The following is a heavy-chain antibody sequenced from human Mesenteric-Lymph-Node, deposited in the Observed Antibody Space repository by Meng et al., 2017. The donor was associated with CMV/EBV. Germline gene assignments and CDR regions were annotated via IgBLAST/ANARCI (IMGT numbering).Heavy chain of an antibody. CDR2: IYPNSGGT. D-gene: IGHD2-8*01. V-gene: IGHV1-2*02. J-gene: IGHJ4*02. CDR3: ARVYCTNGVCNYFDY. Sequence: ASVKVSCKASGYTFTGYYMHWVRQAPGQGLEWMGWIYPNSGGTNYAQKFQGRVTMTRDTSISTAYLELSRLRSDDTAVYYCARVYCTNGVCNYFDYWGQGTLVTVSS. CDR1: GYTFTGYY.